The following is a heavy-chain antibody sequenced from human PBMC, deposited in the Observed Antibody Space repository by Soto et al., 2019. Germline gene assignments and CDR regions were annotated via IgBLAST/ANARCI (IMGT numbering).Heavy chain of an antibody. CDR3: ATIGDVTFHY. D-gene: IGHD4-4*01. CDR1: GLAFSTYW. J-gene: IGHJ4*02. V-gene: IGHV3-7*02. Sequence: EVQLEESGGGLVQPGGSLRLSCTTSGLAFSTYWMAWVRQAPGKGLEWVGNTKPDETETYYADSVEGRFTISRDNAKSSLYLQMDSLRVEDTAVYYCATIGDVTFHYWGQGTPVTVSS. CDR2: TKPDETET.